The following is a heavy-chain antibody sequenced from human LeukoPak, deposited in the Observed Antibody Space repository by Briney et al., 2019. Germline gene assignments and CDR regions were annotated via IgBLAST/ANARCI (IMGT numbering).Heavy chain of an antibody. CDR3: AKDMSQFIAAAGTGFDY. Sequence: GRSLRLSCAASGFTFDDYAMHWVRQAPGKGLEWVSGISWNSGSIGYADSVKGRFTISRDNAKNSLYLQMNSLRAEDTALYYCAKDMSQFIAAAGTGFDYWGQGTLVTVSS. J-gene: IGHJ4*02. D-gene: IGHD6-13*01. CDR2: ISWNSGSI. CDR1: GFTFDDYA. V-gene: IGHV3-9*01.